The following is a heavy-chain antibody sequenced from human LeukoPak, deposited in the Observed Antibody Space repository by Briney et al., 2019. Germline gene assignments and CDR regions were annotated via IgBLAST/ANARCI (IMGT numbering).Heavy chain of an antibody. V-gene: IGHV3-74*01. CDR2: INTDGSST. D-gene: IGHD6-13*01. J-gene: IGHJ4*02. CDR3: ARSIAGPDTFDY. CDR1: GFTFSSYW. Sequence: GGSLRLSCAASGFTFSSYWMHWVRQVPGKGLVWVSRINTDGSSTTYADSVKGRFTISRDNAKNTLYLQMNSLRAEDTAVYYCARSIAGPDTFDYWGQGTLVTVSP.